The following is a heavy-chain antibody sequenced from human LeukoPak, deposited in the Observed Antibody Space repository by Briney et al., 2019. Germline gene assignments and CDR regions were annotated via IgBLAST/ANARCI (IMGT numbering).Heavy chain of an antibody. CDR1: GGSISSYY. D-gene: IGHD2-2*01. V-gene: IGHV4-4*07. Sequence: SETLSLTCTVSGGSISSYYWSWIRQPAGKGLEWIGRIYPSGSTNYNPSLKSRVTISVDTSKNQFSLKLSSVTAADTAVYYCARGLGYCSSTSCYGKAGNFDYWGQGTLVTVSS. J-gene: IGHJ4*02. CDR2: IYPSGST. CDR3: ARGLGYCSSTSCYGKAGNFDY.